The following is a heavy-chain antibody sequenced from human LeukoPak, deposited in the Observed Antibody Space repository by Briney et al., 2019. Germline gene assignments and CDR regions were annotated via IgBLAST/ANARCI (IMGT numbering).Heavy chain of an antibody. V-gene: IGHV3-30*18. Sequence: GGSLRLSCAASGFTFSSYGMHWVRQAPGKGLEWVAVISYDGSNKYYTDSVKGRFTISRDNSKNTLYLQMNSLRAEDTAVYYCAKDRRSGYSYGYPCAFDYWGQGTLVTVSS. D-gene: IGHD5-18*01. CDR3: AKDRRSGYSYGYPCAFDY. J-gene: IGHJ4*02. CDR1: GFTFSSYG. CDR2: ISYDGSNK.